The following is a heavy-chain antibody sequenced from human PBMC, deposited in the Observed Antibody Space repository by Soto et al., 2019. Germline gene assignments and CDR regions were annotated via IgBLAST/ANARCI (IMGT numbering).Heavy chain of an antibody. CDR1: GVSIGTYF. V-gene: IGHV4-59*12. J-gene: IGHJ4*01. D-gene: IGHD3-3*01. CDR3: ARGLRKDTNFLVFDY. Sequence: SETLSLTCSVSGVSIGTYFWSWLRQSPGKGLEWIGFIYYRGSTTYNPSLRSRVTISVDTSRKEFSLKMTSATAADTAVYFCARGLRKDTNFLVFDYWGHGTRVTVSS. CDR2: IYYRGST.